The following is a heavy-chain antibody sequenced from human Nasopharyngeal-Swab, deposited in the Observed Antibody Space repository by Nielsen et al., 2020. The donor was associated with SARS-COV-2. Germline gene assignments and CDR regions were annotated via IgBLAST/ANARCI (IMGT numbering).Heavy chain of an antibody. V-gene: IGHV3-30*03. D-gene: IGHD5-18*01. J-gene: IGHJ6*02. CDR2: ISYDGSTT. CDR3: AREPVDTAMVYYYYGMDV. Sequence: GESLKISCAASGFTFSSYGMHWVRQAPGKGLEWVSVISYDGSTTYYADSVKGRFTISRDNSKNTLYLQMNSLRAEDTAVYYCAREPVDTAMVYYYYGMDVWGQGTTVTVSS. CDR1: GFTFSSYG.